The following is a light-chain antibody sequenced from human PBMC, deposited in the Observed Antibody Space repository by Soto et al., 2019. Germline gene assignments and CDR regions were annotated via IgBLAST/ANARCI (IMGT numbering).Light chain of an antibody. CDR3: SSFTSSNSYV. V-gene: IGLV2-14*03. CDR1: SRDVGAYNY. CDR2: DVS. J-gene: IGLJ1*01. Sequence: QSVLPQPASVSGSPGQSITISCTGTSRDVGAYNYVSWYQHHPGKAPKLMIYDVSNRPSGVPNRFSGSKSANTASLTISGLQAEDEADYYCSSFTSSNSYVFGSGTKVTVL.